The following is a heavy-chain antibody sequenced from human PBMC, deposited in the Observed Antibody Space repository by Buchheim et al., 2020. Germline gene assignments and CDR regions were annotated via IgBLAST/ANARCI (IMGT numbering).Heavy chain of an antibody. Sequence: QVQLVQSGAEVKKPGSSVKVSCKASGGTFSSYTISWVRQAPGQGLEWMGRIIPILGIANYAQKFQGRVTITADKSTSTAYMELSSLRSEDTAVYYCARDKRGYYYDSSETFDYWGQGTL. CDR1: GGTFSSYT. V-gene: IGHV1-69*08. CDR3: ARDKRGYYYDSSETFDY. J-gene: IGHJ4*02. D-gene: IGHD3-22*01. CDR2: IIPILGIA.